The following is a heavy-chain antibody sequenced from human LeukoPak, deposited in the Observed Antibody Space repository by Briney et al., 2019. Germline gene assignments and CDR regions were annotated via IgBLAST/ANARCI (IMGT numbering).Heavy chain of an antibody. CDR1: GGSISSDTCY. CDR3: GRRSRSTWNYRRGDY. Sequence: PSQTLSLTCTVSGGSISSDTCYWSWIRQPAGKGLEWIGRMYNSGSTNYNPSLKSRVTISVDTSNNQFSLRLSSVTAADTAVYYCGRRSRSTWNYRRGDYWGPGTLVTVSS. CDR2: MYNSGST. J-gene: IGHJ4*02. V-gene: IGHV4-61*02. D-gene: IGHD1-7*01.